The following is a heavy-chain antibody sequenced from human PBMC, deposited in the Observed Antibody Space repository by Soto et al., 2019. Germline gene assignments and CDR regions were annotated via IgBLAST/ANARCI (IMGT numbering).Heavy chain of an antibody. Sequence: GGSLRLSCAASGFTFSSYGMHWVRQAPGKGLEWVAVIWYDGSNKYYADSVKGRFTISRDNSKNTLYLQMNSLRAEDTAVYYCARTRSDIVVVVAATHYYYYMDVWGKGTTVTVSS. CDR1: GFTFSSYG. CDR2: IWYDGSNK. V-gene: IGHV3-33*01. D-gene: IGHD2-15*01. J-gene: IGHJ6*03. CDR3: ARTRSDIVVVVAATHYYYYMDV.